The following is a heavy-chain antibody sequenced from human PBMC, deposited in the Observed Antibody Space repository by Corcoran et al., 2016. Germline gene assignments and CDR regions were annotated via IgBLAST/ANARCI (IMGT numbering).Heavy chain of an antibody. V-gene: IGHV3-33*01. CDR1: GFTFSSYG. J-gene: IGHJ4*02. Sequence: QVQLVESGGGVVQPGRSLRLSCAASGFTFSSYGMHWVRQAPGKGLEWVAVIWYDGSNKYYADSVKGRFTISRDNSKNTLYLQMNSLRAEDTAVDYCARGLMGAAGYWGQGTLVTVSS. D-gene: IGHD1-26*01. CDR2: IWYDGSNK. CDR3: ARGLMGAAGY.